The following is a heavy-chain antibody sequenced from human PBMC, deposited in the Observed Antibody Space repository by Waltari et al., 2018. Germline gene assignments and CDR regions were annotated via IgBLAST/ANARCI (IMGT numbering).Heavy chain of an antibody. D-gene: IGHD6-13*01. J-gene: IGHJ6*02. CDR3: ARVKYSSSWYRSGYYYYGMDV. V-gene: IGHV4-34*01. CDR1: GGSFSGYY. CDR2: INHSGRT. Sequence: QVQLQQWGAGLLKPSETLSLTCAVYGGSFSGYYWSWIRQPPGKGLEWIGEINHSGRTNYNPSPKSRVTISVDTSKNQFSLKLSSVTAADTAVYYCARVKYSSSWYRSGYYYYGMDVWGQGTTVTVSS.